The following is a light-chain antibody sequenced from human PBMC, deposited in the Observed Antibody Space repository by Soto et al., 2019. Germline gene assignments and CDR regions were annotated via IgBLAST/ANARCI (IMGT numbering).Light chain of an antibody. CDR3: TSYVGNDIWV. Sequence: QSALTQPPSASGSPGQSVTISCTGTSSDVGAYKYVSWYQQYPGKAPKLMIYEVTKRPSGVPDRFSGSKSGNTASLTVSGLQAEDDADYYCTSYVGNDIWVFGGGTKLIVL. V-gene: IGLV2-8*01. J-gene: IGLJ3*02. CDR1: SSDVGAYKY. CDR2: EVT.